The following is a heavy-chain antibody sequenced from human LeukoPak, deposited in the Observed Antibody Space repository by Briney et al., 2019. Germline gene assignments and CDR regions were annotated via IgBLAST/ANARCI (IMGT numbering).Heavy chain of an antibody. J-gene: IGHJ4*02. D-gene: IGHD6-19*01. CDR1: GFTFSSYA. Sequence: GGSLRLSCAASGFTFSSYAMSWVRQAPGKGLEWVSVISGSGGSTYYADSVKGRFTISRDNSKNSLYLQMNSLRAEDTAVYYCTRVLYSSGWYGDHYWGQGTLVTVSS. CDR2: ISGSGGST. CDR3: TRVLYSSGWYGDHY. V-gene: IGHV3-23*01.